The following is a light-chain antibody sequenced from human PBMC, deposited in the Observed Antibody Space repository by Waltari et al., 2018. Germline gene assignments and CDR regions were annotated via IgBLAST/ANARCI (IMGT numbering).Light chain of an antibody. J-gene: IGKJ4*01. V-gene: IGKV1-NL1*01. CDR2: AAS. CDR1: HGISNS. Sequence: TCRASHGISNSSAWYQQKPGKAPKLLLYAASRLESGVPSRFSGSRSGTVYTLTISSLQPEDFATYYFQQYYSSPLTFVEGTNVEVK. CDR3: QQYYSSPLT.